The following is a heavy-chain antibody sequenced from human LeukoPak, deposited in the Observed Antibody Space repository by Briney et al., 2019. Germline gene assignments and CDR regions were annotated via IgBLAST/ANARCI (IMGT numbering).Heavy chain of an antibody. CDR1: GFSFSVYD. CDR2: IRYYETDI. Sequence: PGGSLRLSCAASGFSFSVYDMHWVRQAPGKGLEWVAFIRYYETDIFYGDSVKGRFTISRDNSKNTLFLQMNKLRPEDTAVYYCARGFFGREDGNWFDPWGQGTLVTVSS. V-gene: IGHV3-30*02. D-gene: IGHD3-3*01. CDR3: ARGFFGREDGNWFDP. J-gene: IGHJ5*02.